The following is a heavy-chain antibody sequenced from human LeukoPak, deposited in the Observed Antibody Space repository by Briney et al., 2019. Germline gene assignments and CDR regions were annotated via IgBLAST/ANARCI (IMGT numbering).Heavy chain of an antibody. CDR3: ARGQKYRNGYTVTELGSGYFAY. J-gene: IGHJ4*02. V-gene: IGHV4-59*01. Sequence: SETLSLTCTVSGGSISSYYWSWIRQPPGKGLEWIGYIYYSGSTNYNPSLKSRVTISVDTSKNQFSLKLSSVTAADTAVYYCARGQKYRNGYTVTELGSGYFAYWGQGTLVTVSS. CDR1: GGSISSYY. CDR2: IYYSGST. D-gene: IGHD5-18*01.